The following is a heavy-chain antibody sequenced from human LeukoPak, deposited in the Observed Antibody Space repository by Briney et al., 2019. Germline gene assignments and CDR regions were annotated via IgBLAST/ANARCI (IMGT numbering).Heavy chain of an antibody. CDR2: IYSGGST. V-gene: IGHV3-53*01. J-gene: IGHJ4*02. Sequence: GGSLRLSCAASGFTVSSNYMSWVRQAPGKGLEWVSVIYSGGSTYYADSVKGRFTISRDNSKNTLYLQMNSLRAEDTAVYYCAKIRLDYDSSGPFDYWGQGTLVTVSS. CDR3: AKIRLDYDSSGPFDY. D-gene: IGHD3-22*01. CDR1: GFTVSSNY.